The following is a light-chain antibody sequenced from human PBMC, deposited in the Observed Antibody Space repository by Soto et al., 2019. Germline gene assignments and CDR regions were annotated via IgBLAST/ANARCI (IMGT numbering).Light chain of an antibody. CDR3: QQYGSAPFT. CDR1: QNISSTF. Sequence: EIVLTQSPGTLSLSPGERPSLSCRASQNISSTFLAWYQQKPGQAPRLLIYGASSRATGIPDKFSGSGSGTDFTLTISRLEPEDFAVYYCQQYGSAPFTFGGGTKVDIK. V-gene: IGKV3-20*01. CDR2: GAS. J-gene: IGKJ4*01.